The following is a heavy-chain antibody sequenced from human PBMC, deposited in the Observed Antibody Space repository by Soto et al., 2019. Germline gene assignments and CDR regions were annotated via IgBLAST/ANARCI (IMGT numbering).Heavy chain of an antibody. CDR2: ISAYNGNT. V-gene: IGHV1-18*01. CDR1: GYTFTSYV. J-gene: IGHJ6*02. D-gene: IGHD6-19*01. Sequence: QVQLVQSGAEVKKPGASVKVSCGASGYTFTSYVISWVRQAPAQGLEWMGWISAYNGNTNFAQKLQGRVTMTTDTSTSTAYMELRSLRSDDTAVYYCARVVATVAGPYGMDVWGQGTTVTVSS. CDR3: ARVVATVAGPYGMDV.